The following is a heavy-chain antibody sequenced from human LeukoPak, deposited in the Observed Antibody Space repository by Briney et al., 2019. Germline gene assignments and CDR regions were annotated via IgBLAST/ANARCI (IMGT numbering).Heavy chain of an antibody. CDR1: GVTSNY. CDR3: AGGGEAARSLAY. Sequence: PGGSLRLSCAASGVTSNYMTWVRQAPGKGLEGVSVIYNGGTTYYADSVKGRFTISRDNSKSTLFVYLQMNSLRTDDTALYYCAGGGEAARSLAYWGQGALVTVSS. J-gene: IGHJ4*02. V-gene: IGHV3-66*02. D-gene: IGHD6-6*01. CDR2: IYNGGTT.